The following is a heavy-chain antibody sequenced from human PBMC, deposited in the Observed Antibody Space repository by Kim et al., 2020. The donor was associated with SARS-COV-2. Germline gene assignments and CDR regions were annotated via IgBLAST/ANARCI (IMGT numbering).Heavy chain of an antibody. D-gene: IGHD6-19*01. V-gene: IGHV3-20*03. J-gene: IGHJ6*02. CDR3: ARGRKQWLTYYYYYGMDV. Sequence: KGRINISRDNAKNSLYLQMNSLRAEDTAFYYCARGRKQWLTYYYYYGMDVWGQGTTVTVSS.